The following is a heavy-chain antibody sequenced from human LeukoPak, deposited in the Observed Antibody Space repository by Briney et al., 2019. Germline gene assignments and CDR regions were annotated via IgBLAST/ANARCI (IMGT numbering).Heavy chain of an antibody. CDR3: ASSPVAAAGRIDY. CDR2: IYTSGST. V-gene: IGHV4-4*07. Sequence: SETLSLTCTVSGGSISSYYWSWIRQPAGKGLEWIGRIYTSGSTNYNPPLKSRVTISVDTSKNQFSLKLSSVTAADTAVYYCASSPVAAAGRIDYWGQGTLVTVSS. D-gene: IGHD6-13*01. CDR1: GGSISSYY. J-gene: IGHJ4*02.